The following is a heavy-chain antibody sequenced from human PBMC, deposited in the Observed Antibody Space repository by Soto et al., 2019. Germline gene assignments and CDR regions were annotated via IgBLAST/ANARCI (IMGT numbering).Heavy chain of an antibody. CDR1: GGSISSGGYS. V-gene: IGHV4-30-2*01. D-gene: IGHD3-10*01. CDR3: ARGYYYGSGSLRAYYYYGMDV. CDR2: IYHSGST. Sequence: QLQLQESGSGLVKPSQTLSLTCAVSGGSISSGGYSWSWIRQPPGKGLEWIGYIYHSGSTYYNPSLNSRVTISVDRSKNQFSLKLSSVTAADTAVYYCARGYYYGSGSLRAYYYYGMDVWGQGTTVTVSS. J-gene: IGHJ6*02.